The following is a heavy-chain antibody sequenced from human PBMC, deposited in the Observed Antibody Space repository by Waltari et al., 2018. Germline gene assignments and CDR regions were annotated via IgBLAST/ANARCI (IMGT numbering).Heavy chain of an antibody. CDR3: ARGSGYSSVTL. D-gene: IGHD5-18*01. J-gene: IGHJ4*02. CDR1: GGSISSYY. Sequence: QVQLQESGPGLVKPSETLSLTCPVSGGSISSYYWNWIRQPPGKGLEWIGYIYYTGSTNYNPSLKSRVTISVDTSKNQFSLKLTSVTAADTAVYYCARGSGYSSVTLWGQGTLVTVSS. V-gene: IGHV4-59*01. CDR2: IYYTGST.